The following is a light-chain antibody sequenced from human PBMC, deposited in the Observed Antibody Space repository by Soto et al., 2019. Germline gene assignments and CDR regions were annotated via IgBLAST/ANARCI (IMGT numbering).Light chain of an antibody. J-gene: IGKJ1*01. CDR2: SES. CDR3: QKSYITPVT. Sequence: DLQMTQSPSSLSSSLGDSVTITCRASQTISRYLNWYQQRTGKAPNLLIYSESSLQSGVPSRLSGSGSGTDLNLTISSLQPEDFATYYCQKSYITPVTFGQGTKVDIK. CDR1: QTISRY. V-gene: IGKV1-39*01.